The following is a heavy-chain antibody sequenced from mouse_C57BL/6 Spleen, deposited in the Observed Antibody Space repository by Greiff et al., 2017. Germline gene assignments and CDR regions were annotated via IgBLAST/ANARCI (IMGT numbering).Heavy chain of an antibody. J-gene: IGHJ2*01. CDR3: ARSGDDGYSCYFDY. Sequence: QVQLKQSGAELAKPGASVKLSCKASGYTFTSYWMHWVNQWPGQGLEWIGYINPSSGYTKYNQKFKDKATLTAAKSSSTAYMQLSSLTYEDSAVYYCARSGDDGYSCYFDYWGQGTTLTVSS. D-gene: IGHD2-3*01. V-gene: IGHV1-7*01. CDR1: GYTFTSYW. CDR2: INPSSGYT.